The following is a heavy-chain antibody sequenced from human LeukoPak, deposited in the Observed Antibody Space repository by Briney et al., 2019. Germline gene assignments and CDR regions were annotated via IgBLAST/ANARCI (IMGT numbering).Heavy chain of an antibody. V-gene: IGHV1-2*02. CDR2: INPSSGGT. CDR1: GYTFTGYY. J-gene: IGHJ4*02. CDR3: ARAQTMAAAGTGPGDF. D-gene: IGHD6-13*01. Sequence: ASVKVSCKSSGYTFTGYYVHWVRQATGQGLEWMGWINPSSGGTNYAQKFQGRVTMTRDTSISTAYMELSSLRSDDTAVYSCARAQTMAAAGTGPGDFWGQGTLVTVSS.